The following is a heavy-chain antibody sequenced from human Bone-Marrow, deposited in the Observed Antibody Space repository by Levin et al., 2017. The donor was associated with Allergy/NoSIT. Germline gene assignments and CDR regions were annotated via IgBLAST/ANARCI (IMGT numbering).Heavy chain of an antibody. V-gene: IGHV3-7*01. CDR1: GFTFSSYW. D-gene: IGHD3-16*01. J-gene: IGHJ4*02. CDR2: IKDDGSDK. CDR3: AREPRSFSYGH. Sequence: GGSLRLSCAASGFTFSSYWMSWVRQAPGKGLEWVANIKDDGSDKYYVDSVKGRFTISRDNAKNSLYLQMNSLRAEDTAVYYCAREPRSFSYGHWGQGTLVTVSS.